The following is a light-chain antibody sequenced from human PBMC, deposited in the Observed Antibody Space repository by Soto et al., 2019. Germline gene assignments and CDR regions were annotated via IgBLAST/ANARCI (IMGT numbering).Light chain of an antibody. Sequence: DIQMTQSPSTLFGSVGDRVTLTCRASQSISGWLAWYRQKPGKAPKLLIYDDSSLETGVPSRFSGNGSGTEFTLTISSLQSDDFAIYYCQQYNIYWTFGQGTKVEIK. J-gene: IGKJ1*01. CDR3: QQYNIYWT. CDR1: QSISGW. V-gene: IGKV1-5*01. CDR2: DDS.